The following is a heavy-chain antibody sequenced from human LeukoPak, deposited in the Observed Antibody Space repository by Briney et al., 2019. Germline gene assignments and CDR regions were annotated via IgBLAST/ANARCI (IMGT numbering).Heavy chain of an antibody. Sequence: GGSLRLSCAASGFTFSSYSMNWVRQAPGKGLEWVSSISSSSSYIYYADSVKGRFTISRDNAKNSLYLQMNSLRAEDTAVYYCARDHARVGATYPYHWGQGTLVTVSS. V-gene: IGHV3-21*01. CDR2: ISSSSSYI. CDR1: GFTFSSYS. J-gene: IGHJ5*02. CDR3: ARDHARVGATYPYH. D-gene: IGHD1-26*01.